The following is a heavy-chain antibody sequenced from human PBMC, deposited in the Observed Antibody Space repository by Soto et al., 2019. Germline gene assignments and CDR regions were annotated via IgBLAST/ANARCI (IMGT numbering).Heavy chain of an antibody. J-gene: IGHJ4*02. D-gene: IGHD6-13*01. Sequence: QLQLQESGSGLVKPSQTLSLTCAVSGGSISGTTYSWSWIRQPPGKGLEWIGYIYDSGNTYYNPSLKSQFSISVDRSKNQFSLKLSSVTAADTAVYYCARGQGAAAGHSNFDSWGQGALVTVSS. CDR2: IYDSGNT. CDR3: ARGQGAAAGHSNFDS. CDR1: GGSISGTTYS. V-gene: IGHV4-30-2*01.